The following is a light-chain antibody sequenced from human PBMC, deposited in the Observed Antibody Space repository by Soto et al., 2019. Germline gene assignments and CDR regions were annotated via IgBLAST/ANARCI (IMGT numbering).Light chain of an antibody. V-gene: IGKV1-27*01. CDR3: QKYNSAPFT. CDR2: AAS. J-gene: IGKJ3*01. CDR1: QGINNY. Sequence: DIQMTQSPSSLSASVGDRVTITCRASQGINNYVAWYQQKPGQLPKLLIQAASTLQAGVPSRFSGSKSGTEFTLTISSQQPEDVATYYGQKYNSAPFTFGPGTKVAIK.